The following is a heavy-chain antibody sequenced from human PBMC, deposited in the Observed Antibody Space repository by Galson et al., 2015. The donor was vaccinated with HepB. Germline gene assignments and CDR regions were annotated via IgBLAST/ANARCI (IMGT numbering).Heavy chain of an antibody. J-gene: IGHJ4*02. V-gene: IGHV1-24*01. Sequence: SVKVSCKVSGYTLTELSMHWVRQAPGKGLEWMGGFDPEDGETIYAQKFQGRVTMTEDTSTDTAYMELSSLRSEDTAVYYCATVGRNRANFDYWGQGTLVTVSS. D-gene: IGHD1-26*01. CDR1: GYTLTELS. CDR3: ATVGRNRANFDY. CDR2: FDPEDGET.